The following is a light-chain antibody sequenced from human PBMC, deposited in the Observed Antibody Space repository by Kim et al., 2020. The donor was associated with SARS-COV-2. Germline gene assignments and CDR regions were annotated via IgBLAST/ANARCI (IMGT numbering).Light chain of an antibody. J-gene: IGKJ4*01. V-gene: IGKV4-1*01. CDR2: WAS. CDR3: QQYYVSPLT. CDR1: QSVLHRSNNRNY. Sequence: DNVMAQSPDSLAVSLGEGATINCKSSQSVLHRSNNRNYLAWYQKKPRQPPKLLIYWASTRESGVPDRFSGSGSGTDFTLTISNLQAEDVAIYYCQQYYVSPLTFGGGTKVEI.